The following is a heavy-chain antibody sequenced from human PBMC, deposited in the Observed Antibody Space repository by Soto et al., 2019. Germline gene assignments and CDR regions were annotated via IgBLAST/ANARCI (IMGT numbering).Heavy chain of an antibody. V-gene: IGHV4-30-4*01. CDR2: IHYSGST. Sequence: QVQLQESGPGLVKPSQTLSLTCSVSGDSISGGDYYWSWIRQPPGEALEWIGHIHYSGSTYYNASLKKRLTVSMDTSKNQFSLNLNSVTAADTAVYYCARDHRALRYFDYWGQGILVTVSS. J-gene: IGHJ4*03. CDR1: GDSISGGDYY. CDR3: ARDHRALRYFDY.